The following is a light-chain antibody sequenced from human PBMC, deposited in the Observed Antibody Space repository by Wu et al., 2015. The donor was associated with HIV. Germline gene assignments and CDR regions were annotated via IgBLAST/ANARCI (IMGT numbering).Light chain of an antibody. Sequence: DIQMTQSPSSLSASVGDRVTITCRASQTISSHLNWYQQKPGKAPNLLINTATSLQSGVPSRFSGSGYGTEFTLTISSLQPEDVAAYYCQQSYGTPLTFGGGTQGGD. CDR3: QQSYGTPLT. CDR1: QTISSH. CDR2: TAT. J-gene: IGKJ4*01. V-gene: IGKV1-39*01.